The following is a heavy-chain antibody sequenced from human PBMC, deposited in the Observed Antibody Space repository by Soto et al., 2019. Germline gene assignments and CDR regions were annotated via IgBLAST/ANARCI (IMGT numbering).Heavy chain of an antibody. CDR2: IYSGGST. CDR3: ATQRGYDFWSGYRFDY. D-gene: IGHD3-3*01. Sequence: PGGSLRLSCAASGFTVSSNYMSWVRQAPGEGLEWVSVIYSGGSTYYADSVKGRFTISRDNSKNTLYLQMNSLRAEDTAVYYCATQRGYDFWSGYRFDYWGQGTLVTVSS. CDR1: GFTVSSNY. V-gene: IGHV3-53*01. J-gene: IGHJ4*02.